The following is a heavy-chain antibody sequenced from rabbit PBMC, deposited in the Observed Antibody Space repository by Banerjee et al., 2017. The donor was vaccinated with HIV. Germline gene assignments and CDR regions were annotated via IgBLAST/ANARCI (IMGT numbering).Heavy chain of an antibody. Sequence: QSLEESGGGLVQPEGSLTLTCTASGFTLSSYYMFWVRQAPGKGLEWIAWIYAGSSGSTYFASWAKGRFTISKTSSTTVTLQMTSLTAADTATYFCARDDGGYRAFYFNLWGPGTLVTVS. CDR2: IYAGSSGST. J-gene: IGHJ4*01. V-gene: IGHV1S40*01. CDR3: ARDDGGYRAFYFNL. D-gene: IGHD7-1*01. CDR1: GFTLSSYY.